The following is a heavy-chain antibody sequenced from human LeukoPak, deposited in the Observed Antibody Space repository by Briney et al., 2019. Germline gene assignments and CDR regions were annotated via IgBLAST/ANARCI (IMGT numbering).Heavy chain of an antibody. V-gene: IGHV1-2*02. Sequence: GASVTVSCKASGYTFTGYYMHWVRQAPGQGLEWMGWINPNSGGTNYAQKFQGRVTKTRDTSISTAYTELSRLRSDDTAVYYCARERTLTSCYDYWGQGTLVTVSS. CDR1: GYTFTGYY. CDR2: INPNSGGT. D-gene: IGHD2-15*01. J-gene: IGHJ4*02. CDR3: ARERTLTSCYDY.